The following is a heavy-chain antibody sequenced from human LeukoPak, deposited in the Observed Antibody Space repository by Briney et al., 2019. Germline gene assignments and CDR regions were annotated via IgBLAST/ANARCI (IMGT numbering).Heavy chain of an antibody. CDR1: GFTFRSYG. V-gene: IGHV3-33*03. Sequence: PGGSLRLSCAASGFTFRSYGMHWVRQAPGKGLEWVAVVWYDGTNTYYAESVKGRFTISRDNSKNTLYLQMNSLRAEDTAVYYCAKDRSSGYYSFDYWGQGTLVTVCS. CDR3: AKDRSSGYYSFDY. J-gene: IGHJ4*02. D-gene: IGHD3-22*01. CDR2: VWYDGTNT.